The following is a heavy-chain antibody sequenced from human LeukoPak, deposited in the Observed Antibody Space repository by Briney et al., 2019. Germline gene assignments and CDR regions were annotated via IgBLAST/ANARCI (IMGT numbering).Heavy chain of an antibody. CDR1: GFTFISYT. Sequence: GGSLRLSCAASGFTFISYTMNWVRQAPGKGLEWISKISIDGSTTYYADSVKGRFTISRDNAKNSLYLQMNSLRAEDTAVYYCARDSSSWYSLDYWGQGTLVTVSS. J-gene: IGHJ4*02. V-gene: IGHV3-48*04. D-gene: IGHD6-13*01. CDR2: ISIDGSTT. CDR3: ARDSSSWYSLDY.